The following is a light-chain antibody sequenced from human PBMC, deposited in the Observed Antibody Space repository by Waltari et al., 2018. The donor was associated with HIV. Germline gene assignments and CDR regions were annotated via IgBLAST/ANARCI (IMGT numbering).Light chain of an antibody. V-gene: IGLV1-47*01. J-gene: IGLJ2*01. CDR1: SSNIGSNY. Sequence: QSVLTQPPSVSGTPGQWVTISCSGSSSNIGSNYVYWYQQLPGTAPKLVIYRNNQRPSGVPDRFSGSKSGTSASLAISGLRSEDEADYYWATWDDSLSGPVFGGGTKLTVL. CDR3: ATWDDSLSGPV. CDR2: RNN.